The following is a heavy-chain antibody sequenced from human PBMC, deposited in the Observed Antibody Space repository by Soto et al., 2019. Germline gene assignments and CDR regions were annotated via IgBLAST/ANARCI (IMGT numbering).Heavy chain of an antibody. CDR1: GFTFSNYG. D-gene: IGHD4-17*01. Sequence: QVHLVESGGGVVQPGRSLRLSCAASGFTFSNYGMYWVRQAPGKGLELVAVIRYDGSNKYYADSVKGRFTISRDNSKNTLFLQMNSLRDEDTALYYCASYGDLDYWGHGTLVTVSS. CDR3: ASYGDLDY. J-gene: IGHJ4*01. CDR2: IRYDGSNK. V-gene: IGHV3-33*01.